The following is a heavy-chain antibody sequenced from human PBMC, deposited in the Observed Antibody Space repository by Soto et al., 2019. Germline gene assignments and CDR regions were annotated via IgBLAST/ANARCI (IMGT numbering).Heavy chain of an antibody. J-gene: IGHJ6*02. CDR1: GGSFSGYY. V-gene: IGHV4-34*01. CDR2: INHSGST. D-gene: IGHD3-10*01. CDR3: ARGRGLLLWFGDPSLNYGMDV. Sequence: PSETLPLTCAVYGGSFSGYYWSWIRQPPGKGLEWIGEINHSGSTNYNPSLKSRVTISVDTSKNQFSLKLSSVTAADTAVYYCARGRGLLLWFGDPSLNYGMDVWGQGTTVTVSS.